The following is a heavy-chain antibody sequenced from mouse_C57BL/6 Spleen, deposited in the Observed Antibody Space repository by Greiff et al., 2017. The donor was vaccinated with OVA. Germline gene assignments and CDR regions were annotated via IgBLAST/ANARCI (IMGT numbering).Heavy chain of an antibody. V-gene: IGHV2-9-1*01. Sequence: VQGVESGPGLVAPSQSLSITCTVSGFSLTSYAISWVRQPPGKGLEWLGVIWTGGGTNYNSALKSRLSISKDNSKSQVFLKMNSLQTDDTARYYCASYSNYYYYAMDYWGQGTSVTVSS. J-gene: IGHJ4*01. CDR1: GFSLTSYA. CDR3: ASYSNYYYYAMDY. D-gene: IGHD2-5*01. CDR2: IWTGGGT.